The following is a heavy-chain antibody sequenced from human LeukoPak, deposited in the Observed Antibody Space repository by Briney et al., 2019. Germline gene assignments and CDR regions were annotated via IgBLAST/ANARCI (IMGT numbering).Heavy chain of an antibody. CDR1: GFTVSSNY. CDR3: AKDRGHTTGWFTDC. Sequence: GGSLRLSCAASGFTVSSNYMSWVRQAPGKGLEWVSAISGSGDFTYYADSVKGRFTISRDNSKNTLYLQMNSLRADDTAVYYCAKDRGHTTGWFTDCWGQGTLVTVSS. D-gene: IGHD6-19*01. CDR2: ISGSGDFT. J-gene: IGHJ4*02. V-gene: IGHV3-23*01.